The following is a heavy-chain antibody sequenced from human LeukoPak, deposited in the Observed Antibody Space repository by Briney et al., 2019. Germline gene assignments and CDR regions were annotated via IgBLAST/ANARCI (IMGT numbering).Heavy chain of an antibody. V-gene: IGHV4-61*02. CDR3: ARGKRQTTYYDFWSGYPVPLVD. CDR1: GGSISSGSYY. CDR2: IYTSGST. J-gene: IGHJ4*02. D-gene: IGHD3-3*01. Sequence: SSETLSLTCTVSGGSISSGSYYWSWIRQPAGKGLEWIGRIYTSGSTNYNPSLKSRVTISVDTSKNQFSLKLSSVTAADTAVYYCARGKRQTTYYDFWSGYPVPLVDWGQGTLVTVSS.